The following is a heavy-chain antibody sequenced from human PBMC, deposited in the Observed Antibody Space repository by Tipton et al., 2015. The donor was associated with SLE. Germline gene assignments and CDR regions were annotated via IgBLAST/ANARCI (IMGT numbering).Heavy chain of an antibody. D-gene: IGHD1-26*01. CDR2: INTSTGKE. J-gene: IGHJ4*02. Sequence: QLVQSGAEVKKPGASVTVSCKASGYTLSRYAMNWVRQAPGQGLEGMGWINTSTGKETDAQGFSGRFVFSLDTPANTAYLQISSLEADDSAIDDGATVGDTGLQRSDSWGRGTLVTVSS. V-gene: IGHV7-4-1*02. CDR1: GYTLSRYA. CDR3: ATVGDTGLQRSDS.